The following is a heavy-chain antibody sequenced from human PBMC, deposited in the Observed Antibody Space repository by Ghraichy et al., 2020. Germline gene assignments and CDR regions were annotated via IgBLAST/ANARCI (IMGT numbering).Heavy chain of an antibody. Sequence: ASVKVSCKASGYTFTGYGVHWVRQAPGQTLEWVGGINGGSGNTKYSQKFQDRVTITRVTRESTVYMELRSLTSEDTATYYCARGDRWYGMHPSLQRPKEYGMDVWGQGTTVTVSS. CDR2: INGGSGNT. D-gene: IGHD4-11*01. CDR3: ARGDRWYGMHPSLQRPKEYGMDV. J-gene: IGHJ6*02. V-gene: IGHV1-3*01. CDR1: GYTFTGYG.